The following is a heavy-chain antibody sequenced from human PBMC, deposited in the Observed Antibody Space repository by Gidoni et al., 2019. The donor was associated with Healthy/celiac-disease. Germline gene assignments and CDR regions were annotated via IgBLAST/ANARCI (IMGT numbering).Heavy chain of an antibody. D-gene: IGHD1-26*01. CDR1: GFPFSSYA. J-gene: IGHJ3*02. CDR3: AKFRELLPGAFDI. V-gene: IGHV3-23*01. Sequence: EVQLLESGGGLVQPGGFLRLSCAASGFPFSSYAMSWVRKAPGKGLEWVSAMSGSGGSTYYADSVKGRFTISRDNSKNTLYLQMNSLRAEDTAVYYCAKFRELLPGAFDIWGQGTMVTVSS. CDR2: MSGSGGST.